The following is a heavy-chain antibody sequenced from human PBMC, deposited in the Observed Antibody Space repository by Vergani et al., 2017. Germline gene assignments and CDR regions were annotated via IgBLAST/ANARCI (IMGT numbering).Heavy chain of an antibody. J-gene: IGHJ4*02. V-gene: IGHV3-21*01. D-gene: IGHD1-26*01. CDR1: GFTFSSYS. CDR2: ISSSSSYI. Sequence: EVQLVESGGGLVKPGGSLRLSCAASGFTFSSYSMNWVRQAPGKGLEWVSSISSSSSYIYYADSVKGRFTISRDNAKNSLYLQMNSLRAEDTAVYYCARDGPSLELPDYWGQGTLVTVSS. CDR3: ARDGPSLELPDY.